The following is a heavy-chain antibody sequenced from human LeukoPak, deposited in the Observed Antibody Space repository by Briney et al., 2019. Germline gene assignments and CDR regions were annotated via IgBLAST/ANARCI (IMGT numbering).Heavy chain of an antibody. D-gene: IGHD2-2*01. V-gene: IGHV1-2*02. Sequence: ASVKVSCKASGYTFTVYYMHWVRQAPGQGLEWMGWINPNSGDTNYAQKFQGRVTMTRDTSISTAYMELSRLRSDDTAVYYCARDYCSSTSCLFDYWGQGTLVTVSS. CDR2: INPNSGDT. J-gene: IGHJ4*02. CDR1: GYTFTVYY. CDR3: ARDYCSSTSCLFDY.